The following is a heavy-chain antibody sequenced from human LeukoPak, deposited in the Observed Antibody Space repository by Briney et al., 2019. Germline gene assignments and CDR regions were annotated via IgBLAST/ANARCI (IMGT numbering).Heavy chain of an antibody. Sequence: GGSLRLSCVASGFAFSSYWMSWVRQAPGRGLELVANISPDGSGKYCVNSVKGRFAISRDNAKRSLYLQMNSLRAEDTAVYYCANQAYSQFDYWGQGTLVTVSS. CDR3: ANQAYSQFDY. D-gene: IGHD4-11*01. CDR1: GFAFSSYW. V-gene: IGHV3-7*01. CDR2: ISPDGSGK. J-gene: IGHJ4*02.